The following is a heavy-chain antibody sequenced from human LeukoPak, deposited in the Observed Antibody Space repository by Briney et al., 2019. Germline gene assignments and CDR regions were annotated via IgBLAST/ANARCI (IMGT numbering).Heavy chain of an antibody. CDR3: ATTPDYGSSWYNWFDP. J-gene: IGHJ5*02. CDR1: GFTFSSSA. CDR2: ISSAASTR. V-gene: IGHV3-48*03. D-gene: IGHD6-13*01. Sequence: PGGSLRLSCAACGFTFSSSAMNWVRQAPGKGLEWVSYISSAASTRYYADSVKGRFTISRDNAKNSLYLQMNSLRAEDTALYYCATTPDYGSSWYNWFDPWGQGTLVTVSS.